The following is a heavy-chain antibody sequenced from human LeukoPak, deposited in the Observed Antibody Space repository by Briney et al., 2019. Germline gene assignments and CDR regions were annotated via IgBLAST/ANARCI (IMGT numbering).Heavy chain of an antibody. D-gene: IGHD4-17*01. Sequence: ASVKVSCKASGYTFTSYDINWVRQATGQGLEWMGWMNPNSGNTGYAQKFQGRVTMTRNTSISTAYMELSSLRSEDTAVYYCARGPLYGDYTRRAFDIWGQGTMVTVSS. CDR3: ARGPLYGDYTRRAFDI. V-gene: IGHV1-8*01. CDR1: GYTFTSYD. J-gene: IGHJ3*02. CDR2: MNPNSGNT.